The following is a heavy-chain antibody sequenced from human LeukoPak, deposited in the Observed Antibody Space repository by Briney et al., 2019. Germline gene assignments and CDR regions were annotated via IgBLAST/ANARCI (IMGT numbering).Heavy chain of an antibody. J-gene: IGHJ4*02. D-gene: IGHD5-24*01. Sequence: GGSLRLSCAASGFTVSSNYMSWVRQAPGKGLEWVSVIYDNGDAYSADSVKGRFTISRHNSKNTLYLQMNSLRPEDTAVYYCAGGSRRDGYDYWSQGTLVTVSS. V-gene: IGHV3-53*04. CDR2: IYDNGDA. CDR1: GFTVSSNY. CDR3: AGGSRRDGYDY.